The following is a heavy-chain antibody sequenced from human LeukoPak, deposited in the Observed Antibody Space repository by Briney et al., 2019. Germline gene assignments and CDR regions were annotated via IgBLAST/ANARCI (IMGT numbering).Heavy chain of an antibody. Sequence: GGSLRLSCAASGFTFDDYGMSWVRQAPGKGLEWVSGINWNGGSTGYADSVKGRFTISRDNAKNSLYLQMNSLRAEDTALYYCARVGSSGYYYYYYMDVWGKGTTVTVSS. CDR1: GFTFDDYG. J-gene: IGHJ6*03. V-gene: IGHV3-20*04. CDR2: INWNGGST. CDR3: ARVGSSGYYYYYYMDV. D-gene: IGHD6-13*01.